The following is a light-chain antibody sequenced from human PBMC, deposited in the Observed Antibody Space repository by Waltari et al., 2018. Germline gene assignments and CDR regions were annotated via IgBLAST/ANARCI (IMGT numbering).Light chain of an antibody. CDR1: QTIVGW. CDR3: QHYNSYPIT. V-gene: IGKV1-5*03. Sequence: DIQMNQSPSTLSASVGERVTITCRASQTIVGWLAWYQQKPGKATKHRIYQASSLESGVPSRFSGSGSGTEFTLTISSLHPDDFATYYCQHYNSYPITFGQWTRLEIK. J-gene: IGKJ5*01. CDR2: QAS.